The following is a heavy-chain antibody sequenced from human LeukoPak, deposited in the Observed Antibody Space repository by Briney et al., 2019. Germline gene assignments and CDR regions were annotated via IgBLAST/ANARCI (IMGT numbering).Heavy chain of an antibody. J-gene: IGHJ5*02. Sequence: SENLSLTCTVSGGSISSYYWSWIRQPPGKGLEWIGYIYYSGSTNYNPSLKSRVTISVDTSKNQFSLKLSSVTAADTAVYYCARAIGYCSGGSCYSNWFDPWGQGTLVTVSS. V-gene: IGHV4-59*08. CDR1: GGSISSYY. CDR3: ARAIGYCSGGSCYSNWFDP. D-gene: IGHD2-15*01. CDR2: IYYSGST.